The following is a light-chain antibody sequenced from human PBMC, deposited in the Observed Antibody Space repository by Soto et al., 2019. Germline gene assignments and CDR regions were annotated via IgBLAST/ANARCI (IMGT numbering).Light chain of an antibody. CDR3: QQYSSWPLT. Sequence: EIVMTQSPATLSLSPGERATLSCRASQSVRSNYLAWYQQKPGQAPRLLMHGVFTRATGTPARFSGSGSGTEFTLTISSLQSEDFAVYYCQQYSSWPLTFGGGTKVEIK. CDR1: QSVRSN. J-gene: IGKJ4*01. V-gene: IGKV3-15*01. CDR2: GVF.